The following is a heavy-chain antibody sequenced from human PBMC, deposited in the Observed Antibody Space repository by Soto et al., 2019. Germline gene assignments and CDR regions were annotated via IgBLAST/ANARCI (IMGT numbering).Heavy chain of an antibody. CDR3: ATAPPNYDILTGYSY. J-gene: IGHJ4*02. CDR1: GYTLTELS. V-gene: IGHV1-24*01. D-gene: IGHD3-9*01. Sequence: GASVKVSCKVSGYTLTELSMHWVRQAPGKGLEWMGGFDPEDGETIYAQKFQGRVTMTEDTSTDTAYMELSSLRSEDTAVYYCATAPPNYDILTGYSYWGQGTLVTVSS. CDR2: FDPEDGET.